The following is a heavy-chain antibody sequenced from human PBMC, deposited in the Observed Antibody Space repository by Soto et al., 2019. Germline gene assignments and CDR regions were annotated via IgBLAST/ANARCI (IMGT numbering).Heavy chain of an antibody. Sequence: PGGSLRLSCAASGFTFSSYAMTWVRQAPGKGLERVSGISGSGATTSYADTVKGRVTVSRDNSKNTLYLQMNCLRVEDTAVYYCAKLRYFDWSSYNWFEYWGQGT. CDR3: AKLRYFDWSSYNWFEY. CDR2: ISGSGATT. CDR1: GFTFSSYA. D-gene: IGHD3-9*01. V-gene: IGHV3-23*01. J-gene: IGHJ5*01.